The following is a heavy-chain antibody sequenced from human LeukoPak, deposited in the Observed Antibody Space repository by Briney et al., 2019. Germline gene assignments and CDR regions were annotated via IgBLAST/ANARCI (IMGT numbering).Heavy chain of an antibody. CDR2: IRSKANSYAT. J-gene: IGHJ3*02. D-gene: IGHD3-10*01. CDR3: TTQQYYGSGSYYGDAFDI. CDR1: GFTFSGSA. V-gene: IGHV3-73*01. Sequence: GGSLRLSCAASGFTFSGSAMHWVRQASGKGLEWVGRIRSKANSYATAYAASVKGRFTISRDDSKNTAYLQMNSLKTEDTAVYYCTTQQYYGSGSYYGDAFDIWGQGTMVTVSS.